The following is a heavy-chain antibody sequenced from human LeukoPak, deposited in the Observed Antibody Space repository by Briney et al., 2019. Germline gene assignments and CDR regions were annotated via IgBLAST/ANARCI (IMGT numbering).Heavy chain of an antibody. CDR3: ARCQAGTTFDC. V-gene: IGHV4-59*01. CDR1: GGSISSYY. D-gene: IGHD6-19*01. Sequence: SETLSLTCTVSGGSISSYYWSWIRQPPGKGLEWIGYIYYSGSTNYNPSLKSRVTISVDTSKNQFSLKLSSVTAADTAVYYCARCQAGTTFDCWGQGTLVTVSS. J-gene: IGHJ4*02. CDR2: IYYSGST.